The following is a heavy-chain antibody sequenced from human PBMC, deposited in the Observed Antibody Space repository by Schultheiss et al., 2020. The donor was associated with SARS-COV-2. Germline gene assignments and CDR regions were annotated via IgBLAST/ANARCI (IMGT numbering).Heavy chain of an antibody. CDR2: IYYSGST. CDR3: AGAGGGDKIQRWFYPTGQNAFDI. D-gene: IGHD5-18*01. V-gene: IGHV4-61*08. J-gene: IGHJ3*02. CDR1: GGSISSGGYY. Sequence: SETLSLTCTVSGGSISSGGYYWSWIRQPPGKGLEWIGYIYYSGSTNYNPSLKSRVTISVDKSKNQFSLKLNSVTAADTAVYYCAGAGGGDKIQRWFYPTGQNAFDIWGQGTMVTVSS.